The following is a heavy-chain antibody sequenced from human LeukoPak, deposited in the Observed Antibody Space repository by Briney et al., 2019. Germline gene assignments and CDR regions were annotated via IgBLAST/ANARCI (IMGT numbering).Heavy chain of an antibody. V-gene: IGHV3-7*01. D-gene: IGHD3-22*01. J-gene: IGHJ4*02. CDR3: ARGIENGIVVVIQYYFDY. CDR2: IKQDGSEK. Sequence: GGSLRLSCAASGFTFSSYWMSWVRQAPGKGLEWVANIKQDGSEKYYVDSVKGRFTISRDNAKNSLYLQMNSLRAEDTAVYYCARGIENGIVVVIQYYFDYWGQGTLVTVSS. CDR1: GFTFSSYW.